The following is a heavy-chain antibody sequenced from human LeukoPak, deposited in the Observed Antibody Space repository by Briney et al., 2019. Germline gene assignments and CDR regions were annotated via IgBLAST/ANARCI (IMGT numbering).Heavy chain of an antibody. CDR2: INPNTGNT. V-gene: IGHV1-8*02. Sequence: ASVKVSCKASGYTFTGYYMHWVRQAPGQGLEWMGWINPNTGNTGYAQKFQGRVTMTRNTSIRTAYMELSSLRSEDTAVYYCARKFLGSRGYYFDYWGQGTLVTVSS. CDR3: ARKFLGSRGYYFDY. J-gene: IGHJ4*02. D-gene: IGHD3-10*01. CDR1: GYTFTGYY.